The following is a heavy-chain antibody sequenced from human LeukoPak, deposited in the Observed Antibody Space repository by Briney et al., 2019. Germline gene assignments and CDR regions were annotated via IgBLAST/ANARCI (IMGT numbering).Heavy chain of an antibody. D-gene: IGHD2-15*01. V-gene: IGHV4-59*12. J-gene: IGHJ3*02. CDR2: VYYSGST. Sequence: SETLSLTCIVSGDSINNYYWSWIRQPPGKGLEWIGYVYYSGSTHYNPSLESRVTISVDTSKNQFSLKLSSVTAADTAVYYCARAALGYCSGGSCRNDAFDNWGQGTMVTVSS. CDR1: GDSINNYY. CDR3: ARAALGYCSGGSCRNDAFDN.